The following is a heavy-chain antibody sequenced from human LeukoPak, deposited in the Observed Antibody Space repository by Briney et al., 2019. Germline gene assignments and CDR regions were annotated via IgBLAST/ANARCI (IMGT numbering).Heavy chain of an antibody. D-gene: IGHD1-1*01. CDR1: GFTFSNYW. CDR2: INSDGSST. J-gene: IGHJ5*02. Sequence: GGYLRLSCVASGFTFSNYWMHWVRQAPGKGLVWVSRINSDGSSTTYADSVKGRFTISRDNAKNTLYLQMNSLRAEDTAVYCDGRAVHGAGTRLYNWFDPWGQGTLVTVSS. CDR3: GRAVHGAGTRLYNWFDP. V-gene: IGHV3-74*01.